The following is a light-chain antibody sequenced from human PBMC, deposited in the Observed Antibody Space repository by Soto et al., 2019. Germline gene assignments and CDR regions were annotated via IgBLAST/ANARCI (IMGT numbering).Light chain of an antibody. CDR3: QHYGSPPPYT. CDR2: GAS. CDR1: QSVRSSY. Sequence: EIVLTQSPGTLSLSPGERATLSCRASQSVRSSYLAWYQHKPGQAPRLLLYGASSRATGMPDRFSGSGPGTDFTLSISRLEPEECAVYYCQHYGSPPPYTFSEGTKLDIK. J-gene: IGKJ2*01. V-gene: IGKV3-20*01.